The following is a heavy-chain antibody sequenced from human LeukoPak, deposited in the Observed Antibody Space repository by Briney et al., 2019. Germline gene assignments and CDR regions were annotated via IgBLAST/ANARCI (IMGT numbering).Heavy chain of an antibody. V-gene: IGHV3-74*01. Sequence: GGSLRLSCAASGFTFSTHWMHWVRQAPGKGLVWVSLIKTDGSSTTYAASVKGRFTVSRDNDKNTLYLQRNSLRGEDTAVYYCARGYYTIGDYWGQGTLVTVSS. CDR1: GFTFSTHW. J-gene: IGHJ4*02. CDR2: IKTDGSST. CDR3: ARGYYTIGDY. D-gene: IGHD3-3*01.